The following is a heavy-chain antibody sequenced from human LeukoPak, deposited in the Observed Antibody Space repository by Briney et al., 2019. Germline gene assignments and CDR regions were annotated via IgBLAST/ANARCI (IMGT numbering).Heavy chain of an antibody. Sequence: GGSLRLSCAASGFTFSSYAMSWVRQAPGKGLEWVSAISSSGGSTYYADSVKGRFTISRDNSKNTLYLQMNSLRAEDTAVYYCAKEYGIVVVPAAIEGAFDIWGQGTMVTVSS. CDR2: ISSSGGST. V-gene: IGHV3-23*01. J-gene: IGHJ3*02. CDR1: GFTFSSYA. D-gene: IGHD2-2*01. CDR3: AKEYGIVVVPAAIEGAFDI.